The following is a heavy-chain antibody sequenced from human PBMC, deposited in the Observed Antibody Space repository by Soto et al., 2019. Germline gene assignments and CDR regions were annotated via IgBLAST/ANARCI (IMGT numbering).Heavy chain of an antibody. CDR1: GFTFSSYS. Sequence: PGGSLRLSCAASGFTFSSYSMNWVRQAPGKGLEWVSSISSSSSYIYYADSVKGRFTIPRDNAKNSLYLQMNSLRAEDTAVYYCARAGSAGTRLRRPYFDYWGQGTLVTVSS. D-gene: IGHD6-19*01. V-gene: IGHV3-21*01. CDR2: ISSSSSYI. J-gene: IGHJ4*02. CDR3: ARAGSAGTRLRRPYFDY.